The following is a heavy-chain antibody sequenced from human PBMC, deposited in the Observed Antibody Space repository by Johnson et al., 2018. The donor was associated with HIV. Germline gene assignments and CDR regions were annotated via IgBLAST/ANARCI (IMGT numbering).Heavy chain of an antibody. D-gene: IGHD3-10*01. CDR3: ARDRGGPVRDDAFDI. J-gene: IGHJ3*02. Sequence: VQLVESGGGLIQPGGSLRLSCAASGFTFNSYAMSWVRQGPGKGLEWVAAISGSGGSTYYADSVKGRFTISRDNAKNSLNLQMNSLRAEDTAVYYCARDRGGPVRDDAFDIWGQGTMVTVSS. V-gene: IGHV3-23*04. CDR2: ISGSGGST. CDR1: GFTFNSYA.